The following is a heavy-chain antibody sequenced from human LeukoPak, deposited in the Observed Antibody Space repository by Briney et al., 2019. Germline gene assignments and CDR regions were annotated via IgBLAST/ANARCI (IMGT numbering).Heavy chain of an antibody. CDR2: LSSSSDYI. Sequence: PGGSLRLSCAASGFTFTNYHMDWVRQAPGKGLEWVSFLSSSSDYISYADSVKGRFTISRDNAKNSLFLQMNSLRAEDTAIYYCAKRKYSDSDLRAFDIWGRGTMVTVSS. CDR3: AKRKYSDSDLRAFDI. J-gene: IGHJ3*02. D-gene: IGHD5-12*01. CDR1: GFTFTNYH. V-gene: IGHV3-21*01.